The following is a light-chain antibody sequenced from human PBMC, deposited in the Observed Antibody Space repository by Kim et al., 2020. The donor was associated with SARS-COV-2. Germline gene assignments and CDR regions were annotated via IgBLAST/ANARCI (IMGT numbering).Light chain of an antibody. CDR1: QGISNY. J-gene: IGKJ1*01. CDR3: QNYNGAPWT. V-gene: IGKV1-27*01. CDR2: AAS. Sequence: ASVGDRVHITCRASQGISNYLAWYQQKPGKVPKLLIYAASALQSGVPSRFSGSGSETDFTLTISSLQPEDVATYYCQNYNGAPWTFGQGTKVDIK.